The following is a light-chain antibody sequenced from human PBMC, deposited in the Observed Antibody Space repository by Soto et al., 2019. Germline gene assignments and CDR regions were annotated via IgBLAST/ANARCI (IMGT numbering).Light chain of an antibody. Sequence: DIQRTQSPSTLAGSVGARVTITCRASQTISSWLAWYQQKPGKAPKLLIYKASTLKSGVPSRFSASGSGTELTITLRSLQPDDGATYYCQHYNSYSEAFAQGTKVDI. CDR3: QHYNSYSEA. CDR2: KAS. V-gene: IGKV1-5*03. J-gene: IGKJ1*01. CDR1: QTISSW.